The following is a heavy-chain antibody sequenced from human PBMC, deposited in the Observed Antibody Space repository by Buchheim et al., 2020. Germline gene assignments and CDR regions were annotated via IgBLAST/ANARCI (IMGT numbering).Heavy chain of an antibody. D-gene: IGHD3-22*01. Sequence: QVQLVESGGGVVQPGRSLRLSCAASGFTFSSYAMHWVRQAPGKGLEWVAVISYDGSNKYYADSVKGRFTISRDNSKNTLYLQMNSLRAEDTAVYYCARPPSTMIVTWDAFDIWGQGT. CDR3: ARPPSTMIVTWDAFDI. J-gene: IGHJ3*02. CDR1: GFTFSSYA. CDR2: ISYDGSNK. V-gene: IGHV3-30*04.